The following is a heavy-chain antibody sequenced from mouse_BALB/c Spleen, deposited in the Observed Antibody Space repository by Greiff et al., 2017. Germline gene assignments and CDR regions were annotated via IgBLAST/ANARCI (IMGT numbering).Heavy chain of an antibody. CDR3: ASLSHYYAMDY. D-gene: IGHD6-1*01. J-gene: IGHJ4*01. V-gene: IGHV4-1*02. CDR2: INPDSSTI. Sequence: EVQGVESGGGLVQPGGSLKLSCAASGFAFSRYWMSWVRQAPGKGLEWIGEINPDSSTINYTPSLKDKFIISRDNAKNTLYLQMSKVRSEDTALYYCASLSHYYAMDYWGQGTSVTVSS. CDR1: GFAFSRYW.